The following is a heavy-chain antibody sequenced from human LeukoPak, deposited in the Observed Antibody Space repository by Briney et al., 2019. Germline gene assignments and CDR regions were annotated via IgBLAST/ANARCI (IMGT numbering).Heavy chain of an antibody. CDR3: IGSGGWPGY. D-gene: IGHD1-26*01. CDR2: IASDGST. Sequence: PGGSLRLSCAASGFTLSSYWMHWVRQAPGKGLVWVSRIASDGSTVYADSVKGRFTISRDNAKDTVYLQMNSLRVEDTAVYDRIGSGGWPGYWGQGTLVTVSS. J-gene: IGHJ4*02. V-gene: IGHV3-74*01. CDR1: GFTLSSYW.